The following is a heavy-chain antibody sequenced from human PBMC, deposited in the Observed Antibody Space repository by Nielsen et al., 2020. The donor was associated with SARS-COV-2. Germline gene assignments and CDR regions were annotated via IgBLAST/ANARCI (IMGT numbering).Heavy chain of an antibody. J-gene: IGHJ5*02. Sequence: SETLSLTCTVSGGSISSSNWWSWVRQPPGQGLEWIGEIYHSGSTNYNPSLKSRVTISVDKSKNQFSLKLSSVTAADTAVYYCARDRGEYCSGGSCYWDWFDPWGQGTLVTVSS. CDR2: IYHSGST. D-gene: IGHD2-15*01. CDR3: ARDRGEYCSGGSCYWDWFDP. CDR1: GGSISSSNW. V-gene: IGHV4-4*02.